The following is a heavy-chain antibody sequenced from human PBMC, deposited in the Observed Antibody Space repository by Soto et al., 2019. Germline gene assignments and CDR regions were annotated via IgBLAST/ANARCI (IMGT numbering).Heavy chain of an antibody. CDR3: GKIGIFCWTRCYTPPPPSYGMDV. CDR1: GFTFSSYA. V-gene: IGHV3-23*01. D-gene: IGHD2-2*02. J-gene: IGHJ6*02. Sequence: GGSLRLSCVASGFTFSSYAMSWVRQAPGKGLEWVSTISGSGGSTYYADSVKGRFTISRDNSRNTLYLQMNSLRAEDTAVYYFGKIGIFCWTRCYTPPPPSYGMDVWGQGTTVTVSS. CDR2: ISGSGGST.